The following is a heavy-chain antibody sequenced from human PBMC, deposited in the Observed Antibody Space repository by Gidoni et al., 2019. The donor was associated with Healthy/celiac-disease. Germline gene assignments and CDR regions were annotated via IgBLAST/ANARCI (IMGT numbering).Heavy chain of an antibody. D-gene: IGHD3-3*01. CDR3: AKGGAIFGVVTDFDY. CDR2: ISGSGGST. V-gene: IGHV3-23*01. Sequence: EVQLFESGGGLVQPGGSLRLSCAAPGFTFSSYAMSWVRQAPGKGLEWVSAISGSGGSTYYADSVKGRFTISRDNSKNTLYLQMNSLRAEDTAVYYCAKGGAIFGVVTDFDYWGQGTLVTVSS. CDR1: GFTFSSYA. J-gene: IGHJ4*02.